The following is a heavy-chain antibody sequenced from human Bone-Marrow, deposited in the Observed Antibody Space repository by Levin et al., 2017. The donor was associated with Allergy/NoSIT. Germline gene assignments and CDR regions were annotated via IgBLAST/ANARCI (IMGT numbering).Heavy chain of an antibody. CDR3: TRQGAFTALTGY. J-gene: IGHJ4*02. Sequence: AASVKVSCQASGYTFTSFWIAWVRQMPGKGLEWMGIIYVGGSQIKYSPSFQGRVTISVDKSINTAYLQWSSLQASDTAMYYCTRQGAFTALTGYWGQGTLVTVSS. V-gene: IGHV5-51*01. CDR1: GYTFTSFW. D-gene: IGHD3-9*01. CDR2: IYVGGSQI.